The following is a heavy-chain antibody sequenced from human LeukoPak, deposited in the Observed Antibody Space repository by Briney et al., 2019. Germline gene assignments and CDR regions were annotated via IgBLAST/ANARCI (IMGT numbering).Heavy chain of an antibody. V-gene: IGHV3-23*01. D-gene: IGHD1-26*01. CDR3: AKTMIVGFPFDY. CDR1: RFTFSSYA. CDR2: ISGSGGST. Sequence: GGSLRLSCAASRFTFSSYAMGWVRQAPGKGLEWVSAISGSGGSTYYADSVKGRFTISRDNSKNTLYLQMNSLRAEDTAVYYCAKTMIVGFPFDYWGQGTLVTVSS. J-gene: IGHJ4*02.